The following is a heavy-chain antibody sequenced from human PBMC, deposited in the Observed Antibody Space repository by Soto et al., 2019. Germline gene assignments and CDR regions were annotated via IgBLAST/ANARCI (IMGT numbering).Heavy chain of an antibody. CDR2: ITGTGGTT. CDR1: GFTFSTYS. Sequence: EVKLLESGGGLVQPGGSLRLSCAASGFTFSTYSMSWVRQAPGKGLEWVAHITGTGGTTYYADSVKGRFTISRDTSRNTLYLQMNSLGAEDTALYYCAKCMQTYWNYDAHHIWGQWTMVTVSS. V-gene: IGHV3-23*01. CDR3: AKCMQTYWNYDAHHI. J-gene: IGHJ3*02. D-gene: IGHD1-7*01.